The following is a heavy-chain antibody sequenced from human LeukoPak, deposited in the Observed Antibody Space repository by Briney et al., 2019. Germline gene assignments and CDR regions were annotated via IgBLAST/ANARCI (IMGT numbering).Heavy chain of an antibody. CDR2: IYYSGST. V-gene: IGHV4-59*08. CDR1: GGSINSYY. J-gene: IGHJ6*02. Sequence: SETLSLTCTVSGGSINSYYWSWIRQPPGKGLEWIGYIYYSGSTNYNPSLKSRVTISVDTSKNQFSLKLSSVTAADTAVYYCARQPTYYYGLDVWGQGTTVTVSS. CDR3: ARQPTYYYGLDV.